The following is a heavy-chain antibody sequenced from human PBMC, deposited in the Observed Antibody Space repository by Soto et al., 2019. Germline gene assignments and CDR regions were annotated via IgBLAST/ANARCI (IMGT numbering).Heavy chain of an antibody. Sequence: SETLSLTCTVSGDPITSYFWSWIRQPAGKGLEWIGHMFPGGTTSHNTSLKSRVSMSIDTSKNQFSLTLTSVTAADTAVYYCARTLSGFTYGSRQFYFDYWGQGTLVTVSS. V-gene: IGHV4-4*07. CDR3: ARTLSGFTYGSRQFYFDY. J-gene: IGHJ4*02. CDR1: GDPITSYF. D-gene: IGHD3-10*01. CDR2: MFPGGTT.